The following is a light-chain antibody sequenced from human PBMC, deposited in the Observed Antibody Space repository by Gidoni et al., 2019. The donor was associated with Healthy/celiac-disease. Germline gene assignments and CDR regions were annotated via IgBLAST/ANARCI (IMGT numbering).Light chain of an antibody. CDR2: EVS. Sequence: SALTHPASFSGSPGPSITISCTGTSSDVGGYNYVSWYQQHPGKAPKLMIYEVSNRPSGVSNRFSGSKSGNTASLTISGLQAEDEADYYCSSYTSSSTWVFGGGTKLTVL. CDR1: SSDVGGYNY. J-gene: IGLJ3*02. CDR3: SSYTSSSTWV. V-gene: IGLV2-14*01.